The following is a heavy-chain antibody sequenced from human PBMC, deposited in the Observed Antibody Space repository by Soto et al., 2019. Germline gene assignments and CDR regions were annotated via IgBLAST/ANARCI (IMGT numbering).Heavy chain of an antibody. CDR1: GFTFSTYG. CDR3: ARDLSHSSGLDV. CDR2: IWYDGTNE. D-gene: IGHD6-19*01. Sequence: QVQLVESGGGVVQPGRSLRLSCAASGFTFSTYGMHWVRQAPGKGLEWVALIWYDGTNEYYADSVKGRFTISSDNWKNTLYLQMNSLRAEDTAVYYCARDLSHSSGLDVWGQGTTVTVSS. J-gene: IGHJ6*02. V-gene: IGHV3-33*01.